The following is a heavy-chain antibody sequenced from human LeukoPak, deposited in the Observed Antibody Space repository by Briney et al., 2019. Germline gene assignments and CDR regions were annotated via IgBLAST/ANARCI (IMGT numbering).Heavy chain of an antibody. Sequence: ASVKVSCKASGYTFTSYGITWVRQAPGQGPEWMGWISAYNGHTKYAQKFQGRVTMTTDTSTSTAYMEMRSLRSDDTAVYYCARKDGDFWGQGTLVTVSS. V-gene: IGHV1-18*01. CDR1: GYTFTSYG. CDR3: ARKDGDF. CDR2: ISAYNGHT. J-gene: IGHJ4*02.